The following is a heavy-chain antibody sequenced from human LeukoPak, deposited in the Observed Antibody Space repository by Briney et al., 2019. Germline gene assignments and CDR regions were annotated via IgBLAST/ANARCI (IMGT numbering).Heavy chain of an antibody. CDR3: ARDRDSGSYRPDY. CDR1: GYTFTGYY. CDR2: INPNSGGT. Sequence: ASVKVSCKASGYTFTGYYMHWVRQAPGQGLEWMGWINPNSGGTNYAQKLQGRVTMTTDTSTSTAYMELRSLRSDDTAVYYCARDRDSGSYRPDYWGQGTLVTVSS. V-gene: IGHV1-2*02. J-gene: IGHJ4*02. D-gene: IGHD1-26*01.